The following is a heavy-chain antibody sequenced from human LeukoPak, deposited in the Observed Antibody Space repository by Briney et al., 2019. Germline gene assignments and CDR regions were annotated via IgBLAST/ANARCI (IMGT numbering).Heavy chain of an antibody. CDR2: IIPIFGTA. CDR1: GGTFSSYA. Sequence: ASVKVSCKASGGTFSSYAISWVRQAPGQGLEWMGGIIPIFGTANCAQKFQGRVTITTDESTSTAYMELSSLRSEDTAVYYCAARSGGDCSGGSCYSGVYNIFDYWGQGTLVTVSS. D-gene: IGHD2-15*01. J-gene: IGHJ4*02. CDR3: AARSGGDCSGGSCYSGVYNIFDY. V-gene: IGHV1-69*05.